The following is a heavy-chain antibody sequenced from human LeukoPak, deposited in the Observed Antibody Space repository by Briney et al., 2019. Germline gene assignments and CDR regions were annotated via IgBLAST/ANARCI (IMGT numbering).Heavy chain of an antibody. Sequence: PSETLSLTCSVSGGSITSYYWSWIRQPPGKGLEWIGEINHSGSTNYNPSLKSRVTISVDTSKNQFSLKLSSVTAADTAVYYCARVSSGYDYWFDPWGQGTLVTVSS. CDR2: INHSGST. CDR3: ARVSSGYDYWFDP. V-gene: IGHV4-34*01. CDR1: GGSITSYY. D-gene: IGHD5-12*01. J-gene: IGHJ5*02.